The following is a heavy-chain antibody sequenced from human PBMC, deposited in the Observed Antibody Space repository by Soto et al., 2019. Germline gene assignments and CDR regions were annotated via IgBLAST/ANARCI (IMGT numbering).Heavy chain of an antibody. V-gene: IGHV3-74*01. CDR3: AFGRVVVAALQAFDI. J-gene: IGHJ3*02. CDR2: INSDGSST. CDR1: GFTFSSYW. Sequence: GGSLRLSCAASGFTFSSYWMHWVRQAPGKGLVWVSRINSDGSSTSYADSVKGRFTISRDNAKNTLYLQMNSLRAEDTAVYYCAFGRVVVAALQAFDIWGQGTMVTVSS. D-gene: IGHD2-15*01.